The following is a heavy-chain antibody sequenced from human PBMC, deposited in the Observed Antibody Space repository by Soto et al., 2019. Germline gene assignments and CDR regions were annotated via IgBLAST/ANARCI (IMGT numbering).Heavy chain of an antibody. D-gene: IGHD1-7*01. V-gene: IGHV3-9*01. CDR2: IRWNSGSI. Sequence: EVQLVESGGGLVQPGRSLRLSCAASGFTFDDYAMHWVRHAPGKGLEWVSGIRWNSGSIGYADSVKGRFTISRDNAKNSLYLQMNSLRAEDTALYYCAKDMPSNWSYGGLRFDPWGQGTLVTVSS. CDR1: GFTFDDYA. J-gene: IGHJ5*02. CDR3: AKDMPSNWSYGGLRFDP.